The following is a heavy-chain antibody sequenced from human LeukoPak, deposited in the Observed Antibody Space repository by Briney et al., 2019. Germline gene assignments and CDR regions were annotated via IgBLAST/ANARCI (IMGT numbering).Heavy chain of an antibody. D-gene: IGHD6-13*01. CDR3: AREEESAGSFDP. Sequence: SQTLSLTCTVSGGSISSGGYYWSWIRQPPGKGLEWIGYIYHSGSTYYNPSLKSRVTISVDRSKNQFSLKLSSVTAADTAVYYCAREEESAGSFDPWGQGTLVTVSS. J-gene: IGHJ5*02. CDR2: IYHSGST. CDR1: GGSISSGGYY. V-gene: IGHV4-30-2*01.